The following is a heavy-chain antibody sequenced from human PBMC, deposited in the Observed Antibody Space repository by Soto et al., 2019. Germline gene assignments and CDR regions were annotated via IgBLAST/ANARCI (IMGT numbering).Heavy chain of an antibody. Sequence: SETLSLTCTVSGGSISSGGYYWSWIRQHPGKGLEWIGYIYYSGSTYYNPSLKSRVTISVDTSKNQFSLKLSSVTAADTAVYYCARSGYSSSWYSPKSYYYYYGMDVWGQGTTVTV. V-gene: IGHV4-31*03. CDR1: GGSISSGGYY. J-gene: IGHJ6*02. D-gene: IGHD6-13*01. CDR2: IYYSGST. CDR3: ARSGYSSSWYSPKSYYYYYGMDV.